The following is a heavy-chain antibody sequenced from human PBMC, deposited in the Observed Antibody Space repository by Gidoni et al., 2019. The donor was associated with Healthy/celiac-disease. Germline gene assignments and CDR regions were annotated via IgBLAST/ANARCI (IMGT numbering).Heavy chain of an antibody. CDR1: GGSFSGYY. CDR3: ARGPRGYQLLRVNWFDP. CDR2: INHSGST. J-gene: IGHJ5*02. Sequence: QVQLQQWGAGLLKPSETLSLTCAVYGGSFSGYYWSWIRQPPGKGLEWIGEINHSGSTNYNPSLKSRVTISVDTSKNQFSLKLSSVTAADTAVYYSARGPRGYQLLRVNWFDPWGQGTLVTVSS. V-gene: IGHV4-34*01. D-gene: IGHD2-2*01.